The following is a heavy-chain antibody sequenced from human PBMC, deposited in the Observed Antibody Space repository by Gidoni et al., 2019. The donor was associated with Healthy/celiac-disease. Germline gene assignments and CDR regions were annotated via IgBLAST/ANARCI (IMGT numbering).Heavy chain of an antibody. CDR1: GGSFSGYY. D-gene: IGHD2-15*01. CDR3: ARLGRVVVAGKGYFDY. V-gene: IGHV4-34*01. Sequence: QVQLQQWGAGLLKPSETLSLTCAVYGGSFSGYYWSWIRQPPGKGLEWIGEINHSGSTNYHPSLKRRVTISVDTSKNQFSLKLSSVTAADTAVYYCARLGRVVVAGKGYFDYWGQGTLVTVSS. J-gene: IGHJ4*02. CDR2: INHSGST.